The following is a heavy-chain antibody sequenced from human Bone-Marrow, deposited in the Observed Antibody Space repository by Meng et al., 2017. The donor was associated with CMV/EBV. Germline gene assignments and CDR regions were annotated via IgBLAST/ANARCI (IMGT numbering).Heavy chain of an antibody. Sequence: GGSLRLSCAASGFTFSSYGMHWVRQAPGKGLEWVAFIRYDGSNKYYADSVKGRFTISRDNSKNTLYLQMNSLRAEDTAVYYCAKGSSPLLRYYFDYWGQGTLVTGSS. CDR1: GFTFSSYG. V-gene: IGHV3-30*02. D-gene: IGHD6-6*01. J-gene: IGHJ4*02. CDR2: IRYDGSNK. CDR3: AKGSSPLLRYYFDY.